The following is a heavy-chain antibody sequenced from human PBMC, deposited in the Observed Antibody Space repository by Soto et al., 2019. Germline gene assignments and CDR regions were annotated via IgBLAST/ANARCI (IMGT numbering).Heavy chain of an antibody. V-gene: IGHV3-23*01. CDR2: ISGSGGGT. Sequence: EVQLLESGGGLVQPGGSLRLSCAAPGFTFSTYAMSWFRQPPGKGLEWVSAISGSGGGTYYADSVKGRFTISRDNSKNTLYLQMNSLRAEDTAVYYCAKVSGRGTGTYDYWGQGTLVTVSS. CDR3: AKVSGRGTGTYDY. D-gene: IGHD1-1*01. J-gene: IGHJ4*02. CDR1: GFTFSTYA.